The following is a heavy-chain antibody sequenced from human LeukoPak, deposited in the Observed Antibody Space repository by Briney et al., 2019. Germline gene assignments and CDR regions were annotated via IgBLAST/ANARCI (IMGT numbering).Heavy chain of an antibody. V-gene: IGHV3-43D*03. D-gene: IGHD1-26*01. CDR2: ISWDGGST. Sequence: PGGSLRLSCAASGFTFDDYAMHWVRQAPGKGLEWVSLISWDGGSTYYADSVKGRFTISRDNSKNSLYLQMNSLRAEDTALYYCAKDRAAAGATVFDYWGQGTLVTVSS. CDR1: GFTFDDYA. CDR3: AKDRAAAGATVFDY. J-gene: IGHJ4*02.